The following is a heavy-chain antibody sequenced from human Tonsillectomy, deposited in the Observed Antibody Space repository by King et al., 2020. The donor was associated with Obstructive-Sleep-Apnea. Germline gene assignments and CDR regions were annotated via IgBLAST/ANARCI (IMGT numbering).Heavy chain of an antibody. Sequence: QLQESGPGLVKPSETLSLTCSVYGVSIRSYYWSWIRQPPGKGLEWIAYVHNSGSIDYNPSLKSRVTISVDTSKNQFFLSLSSLTAAETAIYYCARFRGNGDRSFDYWGQGTLITVSS. V-gene: IGHV4-59*01. D-gene: IGHD4-23*01. J-gene: IGHJ4*02. CDR3: ARFRGNGDRSFDY. CDR1: GVSIRSYY. CDR2: VHNSGSI.